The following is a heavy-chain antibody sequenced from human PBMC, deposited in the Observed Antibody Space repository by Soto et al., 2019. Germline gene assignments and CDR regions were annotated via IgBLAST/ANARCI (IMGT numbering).Heavy chain of an antibody. D-gene: IGHD6-19*01. CDR1: GGSFSGYY. V-gene: IGHV4-34*01. Sequence: SETLSLTCAVYGGSFSGYYWSWIRQPPGKWLEWLGEINHSGITDYNPSLKSRITISIDTSKKQFSLKLNSVTAADTAVYYCAIGPRMWLAGGGYWGQGTQVTVS. CDR2: INHSGIT. J-gene: IGHJ4*02. CDR3: AIGPRMWLAGGGY.